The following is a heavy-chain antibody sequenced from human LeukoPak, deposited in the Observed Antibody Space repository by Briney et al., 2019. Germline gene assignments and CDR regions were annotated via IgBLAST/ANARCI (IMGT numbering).Heavy chain of an antibody. J-gene: IGHJ4*02. Sequence: GGSLRLSCAASGFTFSNYWMHWVRQTPGKGLVWVSRINSDASVTTYADSVKGRFTISRDNAKNTLYLQMNSLRAEDTAVYYCARVTAVAGTSVGVDAWGQGILVTVS. D-gene: IGHD6-19*01. V-gene: IGHV3-74*01. CDR1: GFTFSNYW. CDR2: INSDASVT. CDR3: ARVTAVAGTSVGVDA.